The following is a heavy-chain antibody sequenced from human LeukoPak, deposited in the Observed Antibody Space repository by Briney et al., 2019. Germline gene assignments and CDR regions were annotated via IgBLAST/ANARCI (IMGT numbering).Heavy chain of an antibody. D-gene: IGHD3-3*01. CDR1: GFTFSDYS. CDR2: ISSGSDYT. J-gene: IGHJ4*02. Sequence: GGSLRLSCAASGFTFSDYSITWIRQAPGKGLEWVSSISSGSDYTNYADSVKGRFTISRDNPQNSLYLQMSSLRAEDTAVYYCARAWRGSYVFDYWGQGTLVTVSS. CDR3: ARAWRGSYVFDY. V-gene: IGHV3-11*06.